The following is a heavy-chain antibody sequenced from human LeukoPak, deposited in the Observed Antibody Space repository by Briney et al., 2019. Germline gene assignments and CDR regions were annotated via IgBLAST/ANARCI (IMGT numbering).Heavy chain of an antibody. D-gene: IGHD3-3*01. Sequence: GGSLRLSCAASGFTFTSYSLNWVRQAPGKGLEWVSYISYSSNTIYYADSVKGRFTISRDNAKNSLYLQMNSLRDEDTAVYYCAKGPGRFLEWLSEYYYYYYGMDVWGQGTTVTVSS. V-gene: IGHV3-48*02. CDR2: ISYSSNTI. J-gene: IGHJ6*02. CDR3: AKGPGRFLEWLSEYYYYYYGMDV. CDR1: GFTFTSYS.